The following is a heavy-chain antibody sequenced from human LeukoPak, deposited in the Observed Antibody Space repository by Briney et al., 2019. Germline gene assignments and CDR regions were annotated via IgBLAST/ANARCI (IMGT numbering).Heavy chain of an antibody. CDR1: GFSLSTSGMC. CDR3: ARIPLYYDSSGYYYGFDY. J-gene: IGHJ4*02. Sequence: SGPALVKPTRTLTLTCTFSGFSLSTSGMCVSWIRQPPGKALEWLALIDWDDDKYYSTSLKTRLTISKDTSKNQVVLTMTNMDPVDTATYYCARIPLYYDSSGYYYGFDYWGQGTLVTVSS. D-gene: IGHD3-22*01. CDR2: IDWDDDK. V-gene: IGHV2-70*01.